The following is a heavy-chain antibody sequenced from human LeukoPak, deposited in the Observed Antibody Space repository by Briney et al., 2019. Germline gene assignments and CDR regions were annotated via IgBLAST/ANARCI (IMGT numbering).Heavy chain of an antibody. CDR3: ARVGGYYQEVGY. V-gene: IGHV3-48*03. J-gene: IGHJ4*02. CDR1: GFTFSSYE. Sequence: PGGSLRFSCAASGFTFSSYEMNWVRQAPGKGLEWVSYISSSGSTIYYADSVKGRFTISRDNAKNSLYLQMNSLRAEDTAVYYCARVGGYYQEVGYWGQGTLVTVSS. CDR2: ISSSGSTI. D-gene: IGHD3-22*01.